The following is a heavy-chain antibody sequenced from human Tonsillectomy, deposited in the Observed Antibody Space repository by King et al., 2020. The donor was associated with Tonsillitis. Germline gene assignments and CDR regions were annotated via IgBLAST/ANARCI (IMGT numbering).Heavy chain of an antibody. Sequence: VQLVESGAEVKKPGASVKVSCKASGYTFTSYGISWVRQAPGQGLEWMGWSSAYNGNTNYAQELHGRVTMTTATSTSTAYMELRSLRSDDTAVYYCARGPLRFLEWFIDYWGQGTLVTVSS. D-gene: IGHD3-3*01. CDR3: ARGPLRFLEWFIDY. CDR1: GYTFTSYG. V-gene: IGHV1-18*01. J-gene: IGHJ4*02. CDR2: SSAYNGNT.